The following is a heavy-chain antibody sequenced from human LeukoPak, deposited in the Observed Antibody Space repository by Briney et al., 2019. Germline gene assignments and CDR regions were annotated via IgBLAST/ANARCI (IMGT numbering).Heavy chain of an antibody. D-gene: IGHD6-13*01. CDR2: IYYTGST. Sequence: SETLSLTCTVSGGSIRSYYWSWIRQPPGKGLEWIGYIYYTGSTNYNPSLKSRLTISLDTSKNQFSLKLSSVTAADTAVYYCARDLVGYGQQLGYWGQGTLVTVSS. V-gene: IGHV4-59*01. CDR3: ARDLVGYGQQLGY. J-gene: IGHJ4*02. CDR1: GGSIRSYY.